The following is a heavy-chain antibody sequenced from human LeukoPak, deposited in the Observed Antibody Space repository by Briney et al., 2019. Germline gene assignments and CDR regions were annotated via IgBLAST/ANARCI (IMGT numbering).Heavy chain of an antibody. CDR2: IYHSGST. J-gene: IGHJ4*02. D-gene: IGHD3-10*01. Sequence: SGTLSLTCAVSGGSISSSNWWSWVRQPPGKGLEWIGEIYHSGSTNYNPSLKSRVTISVDKSKNQFSLKLSSVTAADTAVYYCARHRLEWFGELSKPSGIDYWGQGTLVTVSS. V-gene: IGHV4-4*02. CDR3: ARHRLEWFGELSKPSGIDY. CDR1: GGSISSSNW.